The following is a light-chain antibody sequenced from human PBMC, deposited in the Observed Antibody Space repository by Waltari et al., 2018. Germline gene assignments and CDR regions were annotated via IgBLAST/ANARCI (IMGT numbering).Light chain of an antibody. Sequence: EIVLTQSPGTLSLSPGERGTLSCRASQRVSRFLAWYQQQPGQAPRLLIYGASTRATGIPDRFSCSGSGTDFSLTIRRLEPEDFAVYYCQKYDRLPETFGQGTKVEIK. V-gene: IGKV3-20*01. CDR2: GAS. CDR1: QRVSRF. J-gene: IGKJ1*01. CDR3: QKYDRLPET.